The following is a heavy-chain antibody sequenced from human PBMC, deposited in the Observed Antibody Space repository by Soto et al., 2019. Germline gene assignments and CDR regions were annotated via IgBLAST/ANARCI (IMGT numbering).Heavy chain of an antibody. CDR1: GGTFSSYA. CDR3: ARGGDIVVVVAATHLDY. CDR2: IIPIFGTA. D-gene: IGHD2-15*01. V-gene: IGHV1-69*13. Sequence: SVKGSCKASGGTFSSYAISWVRQAPGQGLEWMGGIIPIFGTANYAQKFQGRVTITADESTSTAYMELSSLRSEDTAVYYCARGGDIVVVVAATHLDYWGQGTRVTVSS. J-gene: IGHJ4*02.